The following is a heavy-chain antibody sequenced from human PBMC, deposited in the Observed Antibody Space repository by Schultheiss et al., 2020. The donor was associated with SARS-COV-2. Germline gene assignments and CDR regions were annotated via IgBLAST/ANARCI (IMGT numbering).Heavy chain of an antibody. Sequence: GGSLRLSCVVSGFTFSAYAMSWVRRAPGKGLEWVSSLSRDGGSADYADSVKGRFTISRDNAKSSLFLQMNSLRAEDTGVSCCARDVAGGAVTNYYYNYYGMDVWGQGTTVTVSS. CDR1: GFTFSAYA. CDR2: LSRDGGSA. CDR3: ARDVAGGAVTNYYYNYYGMDV. V-gene: IGHV3-23*01. D-gene: IGHD4-17*01. J-gene: IGHJ6*02.